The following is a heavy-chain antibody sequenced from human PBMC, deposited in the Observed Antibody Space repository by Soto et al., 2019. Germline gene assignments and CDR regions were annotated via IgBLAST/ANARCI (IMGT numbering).Heavy chain of an antibody. CDR3: ARDSSSSSGWGDYYYYGMDV. D-gene: IGHD6-6*01. CDR1: GFTVSSNY. J-gene: IGHJ6*02. V-gene: IGHV3-53*01. Sequence: GGSLRLSCAASGFTVSSNYMSWVRQSPGKGPEWVSVIYSGGNTYYADSVKGRFTISRDNSKNTLYLQMNSLRAEDTAVYYCARDSSSSSGWGDYYYYGMDVWGQGTTVTVYS. CDR2: IYSGGNT.